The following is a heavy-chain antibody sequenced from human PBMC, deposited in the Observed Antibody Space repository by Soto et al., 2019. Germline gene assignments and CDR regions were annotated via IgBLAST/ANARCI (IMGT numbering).Heavy chain of an antibody. CDR3: ARGYCSGGSCYLVYYYYGMDV. CDR2: INHSGST. CDR1: GGSFSGYY. Sequence: PSETLSLTCAAYGGSFSGYYWSWIRQPPGKGLEWIGEINHSGSTNYNPSLKSRVTISVDTSKNQFSLKLSSVTAADTAVYYCARGYCSGGSCYLVYYYYGMDVWGQGTTVTVSS. D-gene: IGHD2-15*01. J-gene: IGHJ6*02. V-gene: IGHV4-34*01.